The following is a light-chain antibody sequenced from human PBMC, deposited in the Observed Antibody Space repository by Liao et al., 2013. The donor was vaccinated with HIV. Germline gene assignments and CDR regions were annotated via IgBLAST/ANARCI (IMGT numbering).Light chain of an antibody. Sequence: SYVLTQPPSVSVAPGKTARITCGGNNIGSKSVHWYQQMPGQAPVLVIYYDGGRPSGIPERISGSNSGNTATLTISRVEAGDEADYYCQVWDISSDHWVFGGGTKLTVL. CDR1: NIGSKS. CDR2: YDG. V-gene: IGLV3-21*01. J-gene: IGLJ3*02. CDR3: QVWDISSDHWV.